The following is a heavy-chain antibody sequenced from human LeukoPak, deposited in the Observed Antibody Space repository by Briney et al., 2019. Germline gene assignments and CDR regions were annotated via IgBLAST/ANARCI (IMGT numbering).Heavy chain of an antibody. J-gene: IGHJ5*02. CDR2: IYYSGTT. D-gene: IGHD5-18*01. V-gene: IGHV4-61*08. Sequence: PSETLSLTCTVSGGSVSSGGYYWSWIRQHPGEGLEWIGYIYYSGTTYYNPSLKSRVTISVDTSKNQFSLKLSSVTAADTAVYYCARHQCPWIQLCPMSWFDPWGQGTLVTVSS. CDR1: GGSVSSGGYY. CDR3: ARHQCPWIQLCPMSWFDP.